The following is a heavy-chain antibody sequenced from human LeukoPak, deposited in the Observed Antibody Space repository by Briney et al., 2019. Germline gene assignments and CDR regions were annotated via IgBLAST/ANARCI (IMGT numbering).Heavy chain of an antibody. J-gene: IGHJ4*02. CDR1: GFKFTDYA. D-gene: IGHD2-21*01. Sequence: GGSLRLSGAASGFKFTDYAMSWVRQAPGKGLEWVSGISDSGSSAYYTDSVKGRFTISRDNSKNTVYLQMSNLRVEDTAIYFCARHDSFIPWWGQGTLITVSS. V-gene: IGHV3-23*01. CDR3: ARHDSFIPW. CDR2: ISDSGSSA.